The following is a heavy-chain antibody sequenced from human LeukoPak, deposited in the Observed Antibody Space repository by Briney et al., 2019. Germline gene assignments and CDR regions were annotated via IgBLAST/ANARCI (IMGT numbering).Heavy chain of an antibody. CDR1: GFTFSGFA. CDR3: AKGGYSGYRPLTFFDS. V-gene: IGHV3-23*01. Sequence: GGSLRLSCVASGFTFSGFAMSWVRRTPGKGLEWVSGISGSGDNTLYADSVKGRFNISRDNSKTTVYLQMHSLRVEDTAIYYCAKGGYSGYRPLTFFDSWGQGTLVSVSS. D-gene: IGHD5-12*01. CDR2: ISGSGDNT. J-gene: IGHJ4*02.